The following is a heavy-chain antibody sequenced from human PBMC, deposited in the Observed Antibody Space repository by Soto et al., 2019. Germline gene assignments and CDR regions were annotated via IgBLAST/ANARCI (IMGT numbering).Heavy chain of an antibody. CDR2: IYYSGIT. D-gene: IGHD2-8*02. V-gene: IGHV4-59*01. J-gene: IGHJ4*02. CDR3: ARGGGVYYFDY. CDR1: CGPLSSLY. Sequence: TLSPPFTFSCGPLSSLYWGWIRQPPGKGLELIGYIYYSGITDYNPSLKSRVTISVDTSKSQFSLKLSSVTAADTAVYYCARGGGVYYFDYWGQGTLVTVSS.